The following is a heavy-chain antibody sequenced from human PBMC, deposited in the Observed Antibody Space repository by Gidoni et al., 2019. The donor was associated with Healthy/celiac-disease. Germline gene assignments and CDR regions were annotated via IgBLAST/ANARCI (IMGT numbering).Heavy chain of an antibody. CDR3: ARDLSGYSYGYYYYGMDV. V-gene: IGHV3-30*01. CDR1: GFTFRSYA. Sequence: QVQLVESGGGVVQPGRSLRLSCAASGFTFRSYAMHWVRQAPGKGLEWVAVISYDGSNKYYADSVKGRFTISRDNSKNTLYLQMNSLRAEDTAVYYCARDLSGYSYGYYYYGMDVWGQGTTVTVSS. CDR2: ISYDGSNK. J-gene: IGHJ6*02. D-gene: IGHD5-18*01.